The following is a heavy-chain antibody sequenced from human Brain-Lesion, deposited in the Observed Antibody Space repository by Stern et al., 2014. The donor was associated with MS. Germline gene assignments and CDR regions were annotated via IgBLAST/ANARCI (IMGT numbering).Heavy chain of an antibody. J-gene: IGHJ6*02. D-gene: IGHD3-3*01. CDR1: GFTFGNYW. Sequence: EVQLVESGGGLVQPGGSLTISCTAAGFTFGNYWMTWVRQAPGKGLEWGANIKEDGTEKNYVDSVKGRFTISRDNARNSLYLKMNSLRVEDTALYYCARVYNTIYGIVTQRGSGMDVWGQGTTVIVSS. CDR3: ARVYNTIYGIVTQRGSGMDV. CDR2: IKEDGTEK. V-gene: IGHV3-7*01.